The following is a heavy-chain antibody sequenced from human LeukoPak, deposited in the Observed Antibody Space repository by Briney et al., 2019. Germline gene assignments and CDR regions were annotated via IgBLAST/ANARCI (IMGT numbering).Heavy chain of an antibody. Sequence: GSSVKVPCEASGGTFSSYAISWVRQAPGQGLEWMGGIIPIFGTANYAQKFQGRVTITADESTSTAYMELSSLRSEDTAVYYCARDSGRFDVFDIWGQGTMVTVSS. D-gene: IGHD3-10*01. CDR3: ARDSGRFDVFDI. V-gene: IGHV1-69*01. CDR2: IIPIFGTA. CDR1: GGTFSSYA. J-gene: IGHJ3*02.